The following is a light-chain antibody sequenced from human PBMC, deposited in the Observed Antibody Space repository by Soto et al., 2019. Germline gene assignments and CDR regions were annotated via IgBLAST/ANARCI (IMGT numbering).Light chain of an antibody. CDR3: QQYNNWPSNT. J-gene: IGKJ5*01. CDR1: QSVRSN. Sequence: EMVLTQSPDTLSLSPGERTTLSCRASQSVRSNFLAWYQQKPGQAPRLLIYGASTRATGIPARFSGSGSGTEFTLTISSLQSEDFAVYYCQQYNNWPSNTFGQGTRLEIK. CDR2: GAS. V-gene: IGKV3-15*01.